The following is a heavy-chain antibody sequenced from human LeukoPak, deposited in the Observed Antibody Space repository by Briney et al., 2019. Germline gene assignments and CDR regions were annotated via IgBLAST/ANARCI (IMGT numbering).Heavy chain of an antibody. CDR2: IYPRDGST. CDR3: ARDQEGFDY. V-gene: IGHV1-46*01. Sequence: ASVKVSCKASGYTFTSYYMHRVRQAPGQGLEWMGMIYPRDGSTSYAQKFQGRVTVTRDMSTSTVHMELSGLRSEDTAVYYCARDQEGFDYWGQGTLVTVSS. J-gene: IGHJ4*02. CDR1: GYTFTSYY.